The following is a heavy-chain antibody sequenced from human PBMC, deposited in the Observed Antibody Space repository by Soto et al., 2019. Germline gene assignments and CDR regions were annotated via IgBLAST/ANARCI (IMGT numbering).Heavy chain of an antibody. J-gene: IGHJ6*02. CDR3: ARGVGGDFWSGYRLGRGMDV. V-gene: IGHV4-30-4*08. D-gene: IGHD3-3*01. CDR1: GGSISSGDNY. CDR2: ICYSAST. Sequence: PSETLSLTCTVSGGSISSGDNYWSWIRQPPGKGLEWIGYICYSASTYYNPSLKSRVTISVDTSKNQFSLKLSSVTAADTAVYSCARGVGGDFWSGYRLGRGMDVWGQGTTVTVSS.